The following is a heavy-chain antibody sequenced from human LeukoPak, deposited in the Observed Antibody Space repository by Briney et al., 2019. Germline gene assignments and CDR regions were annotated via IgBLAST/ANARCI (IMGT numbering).Heavy chain of an antibody. J-gene: IGHJ4*02. Sequence: GESLKISCKGSGYTFTSYWIGWVRQMPGKGLEWMGIINPADSDTRYSPSFQGQVTMSADRSISTAYLQWSSLQASDTAMYYCARLYSGSDWWGQGTLVTVSS. CDR3: ARLYSGSDW. CDR1: GYTFTSYW. D-gene: IGHD5-12*01. CDR2: INPADSDT. V-gene: IGHV5-51*01.